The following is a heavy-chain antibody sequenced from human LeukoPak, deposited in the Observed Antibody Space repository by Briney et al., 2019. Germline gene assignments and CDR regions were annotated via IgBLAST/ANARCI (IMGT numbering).Heavy chain of an antibody. J-gene: IGHJ4*01. CDR2: IYYSGHT. CDR1: GGSISSTNYY. Sequence: SETLSLTCTVSGGSISSTNYYWGWLRQPPGKGLDWIGSIYYSGHTYYNPSLKSRVTIFVDTSRNQFSLKLSSLTAADTAVYYCARHDRTPRYFDYWGHGTLVTVSS. CDR3: ARHDRTPRYFDY. V-gene: IGHV4-39*01.